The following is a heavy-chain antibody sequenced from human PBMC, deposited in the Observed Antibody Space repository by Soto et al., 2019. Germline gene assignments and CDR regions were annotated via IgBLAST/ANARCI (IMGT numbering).Heavy chain of an antibody. CDR2: ISWNSGSI. V-gene: IGHV3-9*01. J-gene: IGHJ4*02. CDR1: GFTFDDYA. Sequence: EVPLVESGGGLVQPGRSLRLSCAASGFTFDDYAMHWVRQAPGKGLEWVSGISWNSGSIGYADSVKGRFTISRDNAKNSLYLQMNSLRAEDTALYYCAKAPDLYFDYWGQGTLVTVSS. CDR3: AKAPDLYFDY.